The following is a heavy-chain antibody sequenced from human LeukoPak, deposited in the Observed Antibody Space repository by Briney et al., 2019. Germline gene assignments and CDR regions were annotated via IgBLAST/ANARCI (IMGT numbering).Heavy chain of an antibody. J-gene: IGHJ6*02. V-gene: IGHV3-9*01. D-gene: IGHD6-19*01. CDR3: AKGIYSSGWYDYYYYGMDV. CDR2: ISWNSGSI. CDR1: GFTFDDYA. Sequence: GGSLRLSCAASGFTFDDYAMHWVRQAPGKGLEGVSGISWNSGSIVYADSVKGRFTISRDNAKKSLYLQMNSLRAEDTALYYCAKGIYSSGWYDYYYYGMDVWGQGTTVTVSS.